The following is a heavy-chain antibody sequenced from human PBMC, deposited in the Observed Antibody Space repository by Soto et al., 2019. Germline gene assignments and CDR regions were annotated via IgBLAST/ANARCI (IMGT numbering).Heavy chain of an antibody. Sequence: TLSLTCTVSGGSISSYYWSWIRQPPGKGLEWIGYIYYSGSTNYNPSLKSRVTISVDTSKNQFSLKQSSVTAADTAVYYCEXXRSEWLGDNWFDPWGQGTLVTVSS. CDR3: EXXRSEWLGDNWFDP. CDR1: GGSISSYY. V-gene: IGHV4-59*01. D-gene: IGHD6-19*01. CDR2: IYYSGST. J-gene: IGHJ5*02.